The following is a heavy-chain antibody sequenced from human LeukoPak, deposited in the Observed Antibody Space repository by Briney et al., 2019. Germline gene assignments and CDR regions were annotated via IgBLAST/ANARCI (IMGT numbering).Heavy chain of an antibody. Sequence: GGSLRLSCAASGLTFSSYSKNWVRQAPGKGLEWVSYISSSSSTIYYADSVKGRFTISRDNAKNSLYLQMNSLRAEDTAVYYCASDLSGYEPTDYWGQGTLVTVSS. CDR2: ISSSSSTI. J-gene: IGHJ4*02. V-gene: IGHV3-48*01. CDR1: GLTFSSYS. CDR3: ASDLSGYEPTDY. D-gene: IGHD5-12*01.